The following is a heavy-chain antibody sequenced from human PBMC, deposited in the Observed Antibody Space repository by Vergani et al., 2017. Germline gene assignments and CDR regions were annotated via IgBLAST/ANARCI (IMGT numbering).Heavy chain of an antibody. CDR3: DRDLRGIFGELDY. CDR2: IIPIFGTA. CDR1: GGPFSSYA. V-gene: IGHV1-69*01. Sequence: QVQLVQSGAEVKKPGSSVKVSCKAYGGPFSSYAISWVRQAPGQGLEWMGGIIPIFGTANYAQKFQGRVTITADESTSTAYVELSSLSSDDTAVYYCDRDLRGIFGELDYWGQGTLVTVSS. J-gene: IGHJ4*02. D-gene: IGHD3-10*01.